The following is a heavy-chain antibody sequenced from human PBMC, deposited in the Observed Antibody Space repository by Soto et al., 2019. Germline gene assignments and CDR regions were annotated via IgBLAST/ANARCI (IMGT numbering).Heavy chain of an antibody. J-gene: IGHJ6*02. Sequence: SETLSLTCTVSGGSISSYYWSWIRQPPGKGLEWIGYIYYSGSTNYNPSLKSRVTISVDTSKNQFSLKLSSVTAADTAVYYCARDLTPAYDYVWGSYEDRPKYGMDVWGQGTTVTSP. CDR1: GGSISSYY. CDR3: ARDLTPAYDYVWGSYEDRPKYGMDV. D-gene: IGHD3-16*01. V-gene: IGHV4-59*01. CDR2: IYYSGST.